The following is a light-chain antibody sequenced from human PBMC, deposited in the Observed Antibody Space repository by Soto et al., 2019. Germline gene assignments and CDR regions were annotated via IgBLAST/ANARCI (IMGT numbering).Light chain of an antibody. CDR2: DVS. CDR3: CSYAGSYTLV. CDR1: SSDVGSYDY. V-gene: IGLV2-11*01. J-gene: IGLJ2*01. Sequence: QSVLIQPPSVSGSPGQSVTISCTGTSSDVGSYDYVSWYQQHPGKAPKLMIYDVSKRPSGVPDRFSGSKSGNTASLTISGLQAEDEADYYCCSYAGSYTLVFGGGTKVTVL.